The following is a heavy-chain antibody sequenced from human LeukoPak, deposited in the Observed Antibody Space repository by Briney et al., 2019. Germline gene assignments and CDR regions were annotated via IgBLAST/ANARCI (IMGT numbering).Heavy chain of an antibody. CDR3: ARWPTMGGR. CDR1: GFPFSDNY. J-gene: IGHJ4*02. V-gene: IGHV3-66*01. CDR2: IYNGGTT. D-gene: IGHD3-16*01. Sequence: GGSLRLSCAAPGFPFSDNYMTWVRQAPGKGLEWVSVIYNGGTTKYADSVKGRFIISRDNSRNMLYLQMNSLRVEDTAVYYCARWPTMGGRWGQGTLVTVSS.